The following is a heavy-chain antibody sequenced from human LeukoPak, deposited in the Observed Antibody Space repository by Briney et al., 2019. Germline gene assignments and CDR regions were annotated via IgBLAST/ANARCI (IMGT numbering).Heavy chain of an antibody. D-gene: IGHD5-24*01. CDR3: ARGEEKATITALDS. J-gene: IGHJ4*02. CDR2: ISSSSSYI. Sequence: GGSLRLSCAASGFTFSNYDMHWVRQAPGKGLEWVSAISSSSSYIYYADSIKGRFTISRDNAENSLYLQMHSLRAVDTAVYFCARGEEKATITALDSWGQGTLVTVSS. V-gene: IGHV3-21*01. CDR1: GFTFSNYD.